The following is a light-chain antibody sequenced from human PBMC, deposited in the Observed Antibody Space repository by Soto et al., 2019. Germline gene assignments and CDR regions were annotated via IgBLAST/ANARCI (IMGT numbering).Light chain of an antibody. CDR3: QQYGSAPRT. CDR1: QSISRSD. V-gene: IGKV3-20*01. CDR2: ATS. Sequence: EIVLTQSPGTVSLSPGESATLSCRASQSISRSDLAWYQHRPGQSPRLLIYATSSRATGIPDRFSGSGSGTDFTLTISRLEPEDFAVYYCQQYGSAPRTFGQGTKVDIK. J-gene: IGKJ1*01.